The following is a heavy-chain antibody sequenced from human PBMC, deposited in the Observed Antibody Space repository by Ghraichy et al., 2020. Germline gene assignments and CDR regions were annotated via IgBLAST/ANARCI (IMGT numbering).Heavy chain of an antibody. CDR1: GGSISSSSYY. Sequence: SETLSLTCTVSGGSISSSSYYWGWIRQPPGKGLEWIGSIYYRGSTYYNPSLKSRVTISVDTSKNQFSLKLSSVTAADTAVYYCARTKLGRTYGDAFDIWGQGTVVTVSS. CDR3: ARTKLGRTYGDAFDI. D-gene: IGHD1-1*01. CDR2: IYYRGST. J-gene: IGHJ3*02. V-gene: IGHV4-39*01.